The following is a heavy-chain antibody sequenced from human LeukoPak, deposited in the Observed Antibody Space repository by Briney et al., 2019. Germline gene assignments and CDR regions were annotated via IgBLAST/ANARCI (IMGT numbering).Heavy chain of an antibody. D-gene: IGHD1-1*01. Sequence: SETLSLTCIVSGGSISSYFWSWLRPPPAKGLEWIGYIYYSGSTNYNPYRKSRVSISVDTCKNQYSLKLSSVTAADTAVYYCARVMGKRWNWYFDLWGRGTLVTVSS. V-gene: IGHV4-59*01. CDR3: ARVMGKRWNWYFDL. CDR2: IYYSGST. J-gene: IGHJ2*01. CDR1: GGSISSYF.